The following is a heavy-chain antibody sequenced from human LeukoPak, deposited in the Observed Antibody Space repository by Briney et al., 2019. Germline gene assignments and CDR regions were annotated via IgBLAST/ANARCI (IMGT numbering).Heavy chain of an antibody. V-gene: IGHV3-23*01. CDR1: GFTFTTYA. Sequence: SGGSLRLSCGASGFTFTTYAMTWVRQAPGKGLEWVSSITGSGGSTYYGDSVKGRFTISRDNSKNTLYLQMNSLRAEDTAVYYCASLVLTGYFDYWGQGTLVTVSS. CDR3: ASLVLTGYFDY. D-gene: IGHD3-9*01. CDR2: ITGSGGST. J-gene: IGHJ4*02.